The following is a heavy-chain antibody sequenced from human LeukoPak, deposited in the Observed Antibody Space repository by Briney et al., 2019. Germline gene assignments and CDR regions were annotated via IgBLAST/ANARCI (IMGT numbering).Heavy chain of an antibody. CDR2: ADWAGGTT. CDR1: GFNFDRYT. D-gene: IGHD3-10*02. CDR3: AKELDTMFFDY. V-gene: IGHV3-43*01. J-gene: IGHJ4*02. Sequence: GGSLRLSCATSGFNFDRYTIHWVRQAPGKGLEWVSLADWAGGTTFYSDSVRGRFTISRDSGRKSAYLQMNSLTTDDTAFYFCAKELDTMFFDYWGQGALVTVSS.